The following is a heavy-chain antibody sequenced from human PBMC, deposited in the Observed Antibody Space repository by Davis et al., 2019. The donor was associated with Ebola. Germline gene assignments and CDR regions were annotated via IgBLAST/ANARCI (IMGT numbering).Heavy chain of an antibody. Sequence: GESLKISCAASGFTFSSYGMHWVRQAPGKGLEWVAVIWYDGSNKYYADSVKGRFTISRDNSKNTLYLQMNSLRDEDTAVYYCARAPGYSYGDYWGQGTLVTVSS. V-gene: IGHV3-33*01. CDR2: IWYDGSNK. CDR3: ARAPGYSYGDY. J-gene: IGHJ4*02. CDR1: GFTFSSYG. D-gene: IGHD5-18*01.